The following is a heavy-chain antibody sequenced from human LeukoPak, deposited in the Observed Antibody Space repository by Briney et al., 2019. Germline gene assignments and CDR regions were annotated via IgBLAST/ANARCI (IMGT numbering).Heavy chain of an antibody. CDR3: ARDGGGIWFGEL. CDR2: ISAYNGHA. V-gene: IGHV1-18*01. Sequence: ASVKVSCKASGYSFISYGIIWVRQAPGQGLEWMGWISAYNGHANYAQMLQDRVTMITDTSTNTAYMELRSLRSDDTAVYYCARDGGGIWFGELWGQGTLVTVSS. J-gene: IGHJ4*02. CDR1: GYSFISYG. D-gene: IGHD3-10*01.